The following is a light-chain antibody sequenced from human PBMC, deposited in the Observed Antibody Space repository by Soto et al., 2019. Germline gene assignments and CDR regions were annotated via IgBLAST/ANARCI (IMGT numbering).Light chain of an antibody. CDR2: ESS. J-gene: IGKJ1*01. V-gene: IGKV3-11*01. CDR3: QQYSDSVGT. CDR1: QSVDNY. Sequence: EIVLTQSPATLSLSPGERATLSCRASQSVDNYLDWYQQKPGQAPRLLIYESSNRATGIPARFSGSGSGTDFTRTISSLEPEDFAVYYCQQYSDSVGTFGQGSKVDI.